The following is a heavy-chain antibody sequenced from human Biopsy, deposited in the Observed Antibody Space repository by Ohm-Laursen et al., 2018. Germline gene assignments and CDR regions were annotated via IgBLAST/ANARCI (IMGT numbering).Heavy chain of an antibody. CDR2: IYYSGST. CDR1: RGSISSYY. V-gene: IGHV4-59*01. CDR3: AREFYGNGMDV. D-gene: IGHD4-17*01. Sequence: SETLSLTCTVSRGSISSYYWNWIRQPPGKGLERIGYIYYSGSTNYNPSLKSRVTISIDTSKNQFSLNMSSVTAADSAVYYCAREFYGNGMDVWGQGTTVTVSS. J-gene: IGHJ6*02.